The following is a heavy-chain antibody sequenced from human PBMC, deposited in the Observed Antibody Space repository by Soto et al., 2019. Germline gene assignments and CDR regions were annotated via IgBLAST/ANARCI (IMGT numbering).Heavy chain of an antibody. J-gene: IGHJ6*02. D-gene: IGHD2-15*01. Sequence: ASVKVSCKASGYTFTSYDINWVRQATGQGLEWMGWMNPNSGNTGYAQKFQGRVTMTRNTSISTAYMELSSLRSEDTAVYYCARYCSGGSCEPGYHYGTDVWGQGTTVTVSS. CDR3: ARYCSGGSCEPGYHYGTDV. CDR1: GYTFTSYD. V-gene: IGHV1-8*01. CDR2: MNPNSGNT.